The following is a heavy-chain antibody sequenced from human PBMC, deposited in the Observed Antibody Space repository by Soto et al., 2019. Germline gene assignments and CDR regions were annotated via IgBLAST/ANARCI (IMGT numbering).Heavy chain of an antibody. V-gene: IGHV4-39*01. CDR1: GGSLTNSSYY. CDR3: VSQRSTVLTQAYFDY. CDR2: VYYRGRS. D-gene: IGHD1-20*01. J-gene: IGHJ4*02. Sequence: SETLSLTCTVSGGSLTNSSYYWGWLRQSPGKGLEWSGSVYYRGRSYSKWSVKSRVTISVGTSKNQFSLNFNSVTASDTALYYCVSQRSTVLTQAYFDYSGPRALVTVS.